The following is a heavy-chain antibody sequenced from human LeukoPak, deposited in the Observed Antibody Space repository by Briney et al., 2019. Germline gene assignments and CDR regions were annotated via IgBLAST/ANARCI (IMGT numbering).Heavy chain of an antibody. D-gene: IGHD3-22*01. CDR3: AREVRYYDSSGYYQSWFGP. J-gene: IGHJ5*02. Sequence: PGGSLRLSCAASGFTFSDYYMSWIRQAPGKGLEWVSYISSSGSTIYYADSVKGRFTISRDNAKNSLYLQMNSLRAEDTAVYYCAREVRYYDSSGYYQSWFGPWGQGTLVTVSS. CDR2: ISSSGSTI. CDR1: GFTFSDYY. V-gene: IGHV3-11*01.